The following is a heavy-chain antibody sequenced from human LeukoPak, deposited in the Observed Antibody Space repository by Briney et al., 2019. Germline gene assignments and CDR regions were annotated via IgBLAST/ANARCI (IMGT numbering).Heavy chain of an antibody. CDR3: ARALLVRNGYNYSPNYLDY. CDR1: GLTVNSNY. V-gene: IGHV3-53*01. Sequence: GGSLRLSCAASGLTVNSNYMNWVRQAPGKGLQWVSVIYSGGTTYYADSVKGRFTISRDNSENTLYLQMNSLRAEDTAVYYCARALLVRNGYNYSPNYLDYWGQGTLVTVSS. J-gene: IGHJ4*02. D-gene: IGHD5-24*01. CDR2: IYSGGTT.